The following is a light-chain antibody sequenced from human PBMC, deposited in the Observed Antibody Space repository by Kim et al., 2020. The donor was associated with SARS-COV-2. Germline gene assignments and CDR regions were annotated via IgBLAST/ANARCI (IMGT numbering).Light chain of an antibody. Sequence: SYELTQPPSVSVSPGQTASITCSGDKLGDKYACWYQQKPGQSPVLVIYQDSKRPSGIPERFSGSNSGHTATLTISGTQAMDEADYYCQAWDSSRVVFGGG. CDR2: QDS. J-gene: IGLJ2*01. CDR3: QAWDSSRVV. CDR1: KLGDKY. V-gene: IGLV3-1*01.